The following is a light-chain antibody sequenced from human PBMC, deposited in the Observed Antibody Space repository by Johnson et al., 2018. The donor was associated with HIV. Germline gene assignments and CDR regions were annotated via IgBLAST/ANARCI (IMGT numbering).Light chain of an antibody. J-gene: IGLJ1*01. CDR2: DNN. CDR3: GTWDLSLSARV. V-gene: IGLV1-51*01. CDR1: SSNIGNNY. Sequence: QSVLTQSPSVSAAPGQKVTISCSGSSSNIGNNYVSWFQQLPGTAPKLLIYDNNKRPSGIPDRFTGSKSGTSATLGITGLQTGDEADYYCGTWDLSLSARVFGTGTMVTVL.